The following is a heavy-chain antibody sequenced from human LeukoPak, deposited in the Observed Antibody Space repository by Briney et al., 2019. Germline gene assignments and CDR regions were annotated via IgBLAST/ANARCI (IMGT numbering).Heavy chain of an antibody. Sequence: PGGSLRLSCAASGFTFSSYEMNWVRQAPGKGLEWVSAISGSGGSTYYADSVKGRFTISRDNSKNTLYLQMNSLRAEDTAVYYCAKVGDGGSLWFGELSNWFDPWGQGTLVTVSS. CDR3: AKVGDGGSLWFGELSNWFDP. CDR1: GFTFSSYE. V-gene: IGHV3-23*01. J-gene: IGHJ5*02. D-gene: IGHD3-10*01. CDR2: ISGSGGST.